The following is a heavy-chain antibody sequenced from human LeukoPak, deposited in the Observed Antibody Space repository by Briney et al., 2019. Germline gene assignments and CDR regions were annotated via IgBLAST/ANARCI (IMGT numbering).Heavy chain of an antibody. CDR1: RYTFTSYA. V-gene: IGHV1-18*01. D-gene: IGHD6-13*01. J-gene: IGHJ6*03. CDR2: ISAYNGNT. CDR3: ARSGPGYSSSKGYYYYYMDV. Sequence: ASVKVSCKASRYTFTSYAMHWVRQAPGQRLEWMGWISAYNGNTNYAQKLQGRVTMTTDTSTSTAYMELRSLRSDDTAVYYCARSGPGYSSSKGYYYYYMDVWGKGTTVTVSS.